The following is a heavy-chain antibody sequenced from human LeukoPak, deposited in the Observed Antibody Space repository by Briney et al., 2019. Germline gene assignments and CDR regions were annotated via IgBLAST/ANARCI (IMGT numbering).Heavy chain of an antibody. CDR3: AKEGEPSAYYYYYMDV. CDR2: IRYDGSNK. Sequence: GGSLRLSCAASGFTFSNYDMHWVRQAPGKGLEWVAFIRYDGSNKYYTDSVKGRFTISRDNSRNTLYLQMNSLRTEDTAVYYCAKEGEPSAYYYYYMDVWGKGTTVTVSS. D-gene: IGHD1-14*01. J-gene: IGHJ6*03. V-gene: IGHV3-30*02. CDR1: GFTFSNYD.